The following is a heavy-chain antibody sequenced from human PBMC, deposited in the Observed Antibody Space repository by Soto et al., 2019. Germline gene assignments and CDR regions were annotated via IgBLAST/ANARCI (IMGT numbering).Heavy chain of an antibody. CDR3: VRVPDY. Sequence: QLQLQESGSGLVKPSQTLSLTCAVSGGSLSSVGYSWSWIRQPPGKGLDWLGYIYHSGSTYSNPSLKSRVTIPVDRSKNQFSLKLSSVTAADTAVYYCVRVPDYWGQGTLVTVSS. V-gene: IGHV4-30-2*01. CDR1: GGSLSSVGYS. CDR2: IYHSGST. J-gene: IGHJ4*02.